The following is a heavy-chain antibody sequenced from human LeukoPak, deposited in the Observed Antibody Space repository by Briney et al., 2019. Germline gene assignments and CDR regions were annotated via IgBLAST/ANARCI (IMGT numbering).Heavy chain of an antibody. CDR1: GFTFSSYW. V-gene: IGHV3-74*01. CDR3: ARYDSDGYYYDY. J-gene: IGHJ4*02. CDR2: IKSDGSIT. Sequence: GGSLRLSCAASGFTFSSYWMHWVSQGPGKGLVWVSRIKSDGSITNYADSVKGRFTISRDNAKNTLYLQMNSLRAEDTAVYYCARYDSDGYYYDYWGQGNLFTVSS. D-gene: IGHD3-22*01.